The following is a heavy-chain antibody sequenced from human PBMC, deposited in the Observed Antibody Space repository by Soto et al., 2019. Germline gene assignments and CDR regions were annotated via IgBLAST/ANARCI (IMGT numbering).Heavy chain of an antibody. Sequence: SVKVSCKTSGDTFRNYSLSWVRQAPGRGLEWMGRIVPVARIVNIAQKFRGRVTMTADESTSIVYMELTSLSSDDTALYYCARSYYYDSSGYSHFAFWGLGTLVTVSS. D-gene: IGHD3-22*01. V-gene: IGHV1-69*02. J-gene: IGHJ4*02. CDR2: IVPVARIV. CDR1: GDTFRNYS. CDR3: ARSYYYDSSGYSHFAF.